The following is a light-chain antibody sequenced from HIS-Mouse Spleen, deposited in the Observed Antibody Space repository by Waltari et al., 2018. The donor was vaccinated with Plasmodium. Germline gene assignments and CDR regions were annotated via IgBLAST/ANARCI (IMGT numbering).Light chain of an antibody. Sequence: SYELTQPPSVSVSPGQTASITCPGDKLGGKYACCYQQKPGQSPVLVIYQDSKRPSGIPERFSGSNSGNTATLTISGTQAMDEADYYCQAWDSSTVVFGGGTKLTVL. CDR2: QDS. CDR1: KLGGKY. J-gene: IGLJ2*01. CDR3: QAWDSSTVV. V-gene: IGLV3-1*01.